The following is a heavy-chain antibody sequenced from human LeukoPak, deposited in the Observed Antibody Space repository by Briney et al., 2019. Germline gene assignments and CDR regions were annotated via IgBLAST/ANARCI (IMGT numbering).Heavy chain of an antibody. D-gene: IGHD5-24*01. CDR3: AGSRDGYNYEYYFDY. CDR2: IYYSGST. V-gene: IGHV4-59*01. Sequence: SETLSLTCTVSGGSISSYYWSWIRQPPGKGLEWIGYIYYSGSTNYNPSLKSRVTISVDTPKNQFSLKLSSVTAADTAVYYCAGSRDGYNYEYYFDYWGQGTLVTVSS. J-gene: IGHJ4*02. CDR1: GGSISSYY.